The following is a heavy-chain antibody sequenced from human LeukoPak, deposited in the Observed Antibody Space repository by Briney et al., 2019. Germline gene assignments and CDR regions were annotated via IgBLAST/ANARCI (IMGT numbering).Heavy chain of an antibody. D-gene: IGHD2-15*01. CDR3: ARDPRYCTGGSCSH. CDR2: ISDSGYST. CDR1: GFTFSSYG. J-gene: IGHJ4*02. V-gene: IGHV3-23*01. Sequence: GGSLRLSCAASGFTFSSYGMSWVRQAPGKGLEWVSGISDSGYSTYYADSVKGRFTISRDNSKNTLYLQMNSLRAEDTAVYYCARDPRYCTGGSCSHWGQGTLVTVSS.